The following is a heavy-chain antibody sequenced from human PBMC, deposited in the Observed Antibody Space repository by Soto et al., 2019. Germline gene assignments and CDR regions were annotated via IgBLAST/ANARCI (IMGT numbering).Heavy chain of an antibody. CDR3: TRSNYYYYYGMDV. Sequence: QPGGSLRLSCAASGFTFSGSAMHWVRQASGKGLEWVGRIRSKANSYATAYAASVKGRFTISRDDSKNTAYLQMNSLKTEDTAVYYCTRSNYYYYYGMDVWGQGTTVTVSS. V-gene: IGHV3-73*01. J-gene: IGHJ6*02. CDR2: IRSKANSYAT. CDR1: GFTFSGSA.